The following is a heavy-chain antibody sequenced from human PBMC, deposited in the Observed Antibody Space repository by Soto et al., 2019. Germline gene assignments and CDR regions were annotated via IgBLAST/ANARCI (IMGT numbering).Heavy chain of an antibody. D-gene: IGHD3-22*01. V-gene: IGHV3-30-3*01. J-gene: IGHJ4*02. Sequence: QVQLVESGGGVVQPGRSLRLSCAASGFTFSSYAMHWVRQAPGKGLEWVAVISYDGSNKYYADSVKGRFTISRDNYKNTLYLQMNSLRGEDTAVYYCAAMGGTYYYDSSGEGYWGQGTLVTVSS. CDR1: GFTFSSYA. CDR3: AAMGGTYYYDSSGEGY. CDR2: ISYDGSNK.